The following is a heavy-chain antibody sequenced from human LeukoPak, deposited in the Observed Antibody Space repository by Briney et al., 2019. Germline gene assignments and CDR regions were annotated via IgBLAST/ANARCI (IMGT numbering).Heavy chain of an antibody. CDR1: GGSISSGDYY. J-gene: IGHJ6*02. Sequence: SETLSLTCTVSGGSISSGDYYWSWIRQPPGKGLEWIGYIYYSGSTYYNPSLKSRVTISVDTSKNQFSLKLSSVTAADTAVYYCVRDARYDFWSGWGIGGMDVWGQGTTVTVSS. CDR2: IYYSGST. V-gene: IGHV4-30-4*01. CDR3: VRDARYDFWSGWGIGGMDV. D-gene: IGHD3-3*01.